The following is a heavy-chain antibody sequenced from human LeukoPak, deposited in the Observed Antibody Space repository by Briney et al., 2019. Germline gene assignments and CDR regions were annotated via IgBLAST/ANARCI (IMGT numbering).Heavy chain of an antibody. CDR1: GGSCSCYY. D-gene: IGHD2-2*01. CDR3: ARDSPLSSTKDYWFDS. J-gene: IGHJ5*01. V-gene: IGHV4-38-2*02. Sequence: PSETLSLTCAVYGGSCSCYYCGWIWQPPGKGLEWIGSIYHSGSTYYNPSLKSRVTISVDTSKNQFSLKLRSVTAADTAVYYCARDSPLSSTKDYWFDSWRQGTRVTVSS. CDR2: IYHSGST.